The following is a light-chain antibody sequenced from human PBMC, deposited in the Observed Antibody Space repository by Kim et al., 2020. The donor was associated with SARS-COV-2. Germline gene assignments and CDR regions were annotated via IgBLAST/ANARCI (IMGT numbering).Light chain of an antibody. CDR1: SSDVGHYDY. CDR3: SSYPTGSTHVV. Sequence: QSITIPCTGASSDVGHYDYVSWYQQHPGKAPKLLIYDVTERPSGISDRFSGSKSGNTASLTISGLQSEDEADFYCSSYPTGSTHVVFGGGTKVTVL. CDR2: DVT. J-gene: IGLJ2*01. V-gene: IGLV2-14*03.